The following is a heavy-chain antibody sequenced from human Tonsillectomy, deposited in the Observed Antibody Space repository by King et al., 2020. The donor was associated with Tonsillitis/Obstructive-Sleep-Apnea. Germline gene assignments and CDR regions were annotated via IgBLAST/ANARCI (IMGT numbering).Heavy chain of an antibody. D-gene: IGHD4-23*01. V-gene: IGHV3-30*04. CDR1: GFTFSSYA. Sequence: VQLVESGGGVVQPGRSLRLSCAASGFTFSSYAMHWVRQAPGKGLEWVAVISYDGSNKYYADSVKGRFTISRDNSKNTLYLQMNSLRAEDTAVYYCARSIRLGGNLDYCGQGTLVTVSS. CDR2: ISYDGSNK. J-gene: IGHJ4*02. CDR3: ARSIRLGGNLDY.